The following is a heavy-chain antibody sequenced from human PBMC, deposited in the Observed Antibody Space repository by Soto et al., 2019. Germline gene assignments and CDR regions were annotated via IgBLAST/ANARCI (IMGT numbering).Heavy chain of an antibody. D-gene: IGHD3-10*01. CDR3: ARGVDPYGSGRYYTRDQYYFDY. CDR2: IKQDGSEK. CDR1: GFTFSSYW. Sequence: EVQLVESGGGLVQPGGSLRLSCAASGFTFSSYWMSWVRQAPGKGLEWVANIKQDGSEKYYVDSVKGRFTISRDNAKNSLYLQMNSLRAEDTAVYYCARGVDPYGSGRYYTRDQYYFDYWGQRTLVTVSS. V-gene: IGHV3-7*04. J-gene: IGHJ4*02.